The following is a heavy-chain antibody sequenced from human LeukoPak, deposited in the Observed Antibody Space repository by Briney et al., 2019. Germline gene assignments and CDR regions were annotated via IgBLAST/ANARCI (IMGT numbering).Heavy chain of an antibody. V-gene: IGHV3-30*03. CDR1: GFTSKSYG. Sequence: GRSLRLSCAASGFTSKSYGMHWVRQAPGRGPEWVAVMSHDGSNTYYADSVKGRFTSSRDNSKNTLYLQMNTLRYEDTAVYYCARDGDIVVVVAATRFEYWGQGTLVTVSS. D-gene: IGHD2-15*01. CDR3: ARDGDIVVVVAATRFEY. J-gene: IGHJ4*02. CDR2: MSHDGSNT.